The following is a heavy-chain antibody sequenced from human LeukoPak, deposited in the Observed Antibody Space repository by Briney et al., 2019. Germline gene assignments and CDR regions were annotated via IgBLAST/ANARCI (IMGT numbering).Heavy chain of an antibody. D-gene: IGHD5/OR15-5a*01. CDR1: GYGFSDVY. J-gene: IGHJ5*02. Sequence: ASVKVSCKASGYGFSDVYFNWVRQAPGQGLEWMGWINPCSGASKYAQRFQGRVSMDASIDTAYLELSWLTSDDTAVYYCATSSSVTHTRDPWGPGTLVTVSS. CDR2: INPCSGAS. V-gene: IGHV1-2*02. CDR3: ATSSSVTHTRDP.